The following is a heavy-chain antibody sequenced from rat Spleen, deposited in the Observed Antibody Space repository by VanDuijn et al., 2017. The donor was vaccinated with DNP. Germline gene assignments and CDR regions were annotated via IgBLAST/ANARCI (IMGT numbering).Heavy chain of an antibody. CDR3: AKDEIGTTGDYFDY. CDR2: IHTDGGTT. Sequence: EVQLVESGGGLVQPGRSLKLSCVASGFTFSSYWMYWIRQAPGKGLEWVASIHTDGGTTYYPDSVKGRFTISRDNAENTVYLQMNSLRSEDTATYYCAKDEIGTTGDYFDYWGQGVMVTVSS. J-gene: IGHJ2*01. D-gene: IGHD1-5*01. V-gene: IGHV5-58*01. CDR1: GFTFSSYW.